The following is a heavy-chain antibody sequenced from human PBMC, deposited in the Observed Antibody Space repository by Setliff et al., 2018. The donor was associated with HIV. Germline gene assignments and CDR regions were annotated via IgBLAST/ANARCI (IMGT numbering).Heavy chain of an antibody. Sequence: GASVKVSCKASGYTFTSYAMNWVRQAPGQGLEWMGWINTNTGNPTYAQGFTGRFVFSLDTSVSTAYLQISSLKAEDTAVYYCARDPQWRPSLEDWFDPWGQGTLVTVPQ. CDR2: INTNTGNP. J-gene: IGHJ5*02. V-gene: IGHV7-4-1*02. CDR3: ARDPQWRPSLEDWFDP. CDR1: GYTFTSYA. D-gene: IGHD2-2*01.